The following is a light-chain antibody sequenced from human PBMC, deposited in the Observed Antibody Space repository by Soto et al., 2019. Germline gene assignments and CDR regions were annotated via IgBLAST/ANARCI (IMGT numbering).Light chain of an antibody. V-gene: IGKV3-20*01. Sequence: EIVFTQSPDTLSFSPGERAXXSXXXSQTVSSSLLAWYQQRPGQAPSLLIYDASTRATGIPDRFSGSGSGTDFTLTISRLEPEDFALYHCQQYSNSPITFGQGTRLEI. CDR2: DAS. J-gene: IGKJ5*01. CDR3: QQYSNSPIT. CDR1: QTVSSSL.